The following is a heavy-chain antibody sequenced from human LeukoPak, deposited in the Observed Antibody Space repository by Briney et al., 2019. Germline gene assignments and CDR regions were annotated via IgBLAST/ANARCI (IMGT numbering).Heavy chain of an antibody. Sequence: SETLSLTCTVSGGSISSSSYYWVWIRQPPGKGLEWIGSIYYSGSTYYNPSLKSRVTISVDTSKNQFSLKLSSVTAADTVVYYCARRTTYYDILTGYGPGWFDPWGQGTLVTVSS. V-gene: IGHV4-39*01. J-gene: IGHJ5*02. CDR2: IYYSGST. D-gene: IGHD3-9*01. CDR1: GGSISSSSYY. CDR3: ARRTTYYDILTGYGPGWFDP.